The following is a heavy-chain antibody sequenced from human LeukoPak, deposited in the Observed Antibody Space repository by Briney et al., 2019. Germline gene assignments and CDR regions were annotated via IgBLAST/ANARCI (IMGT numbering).Heavy chain of an antibody. D-gene: IGHD2/OR15-2a*01. Sequence: GGSLRLSCEASGFSLSSYEMNWVRQAPGKGLEWVSHISSRGSTIYYADSVKGRFTISRDNAKNSLYLQMNSLRAEDTAVYYCARGPYFGSDYWGQGTLVTVSS. CDR1: GFSLSSYE. V-gene: IGHV3-48*03. J-gene: IGHJ4*02. CDR3: ARGPYFGSDY. CDR2: ISSRGSTI.